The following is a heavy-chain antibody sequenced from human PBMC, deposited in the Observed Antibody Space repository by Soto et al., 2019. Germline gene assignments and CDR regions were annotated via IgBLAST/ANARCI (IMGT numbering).Heavy chain of an antibody. V-gene: IGHV4-39*01. Sequence: QLQLQESGPGLVKPSETLSLTCTVSGGSISSSSYYWGWIRQPPGKGLEWIGSIYYSGSTYYNPSIKSRVTISVDTSKNKFSQKLSSVTAADTAVYYCARQSYYYDSSGYYDGGFAFYIWGQGTMVTVSS. CDR2: IYYSGST. CDR1: GGSISSSSYY. J-gene: IGHJ3*02. D-gene: IGHD3-22*01. CDR3: ARQSYYYDSSGYYDGGFAFYI.